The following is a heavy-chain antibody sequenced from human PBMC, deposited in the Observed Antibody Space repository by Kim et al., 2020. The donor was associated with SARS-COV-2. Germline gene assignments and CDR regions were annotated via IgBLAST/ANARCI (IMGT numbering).Heavy chain of an antibody. CDR3: ARGGRYSSGWYPRYYFDY. CDR2: MNPNSGNT. Sequence: ASVKVSCKASGYTFTSYDINWVRQATGQGLEWMGWMNPNSGNTGYAQKFQGRVTMTRNTSISTAYMELSSLRSEDTAVYYCARGGRYSSGWYPRYYFDYWGQGTLVTVSS. J-gene: IGHJ4*02. D-gene: IGHD6-19*01. V-gene: IGHV1-8*01. CDR1: GYTFTSYD.